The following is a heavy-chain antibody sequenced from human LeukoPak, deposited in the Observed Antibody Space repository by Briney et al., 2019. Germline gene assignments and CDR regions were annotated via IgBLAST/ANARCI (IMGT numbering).Heavy chain of an antibody. Sequence: ASVKVSCKVSGYTLTELSMHWVRQAPGQGLEWMGWINTNTGNPTYAQGFTGRFVFSLDTSVSTAYLQISSLKAEDTAVYYCARGGGSGWFDAFDIWGQGTMVTVSS. D-gene: IGHD6-19*01. CDR1: GYTLTELS. J-gene: IGHJ3*02. CDR3: ARGGGSGWFDAFDI. CDR2: INTNTGNP. V-gene: IGHV7-4-1*02.